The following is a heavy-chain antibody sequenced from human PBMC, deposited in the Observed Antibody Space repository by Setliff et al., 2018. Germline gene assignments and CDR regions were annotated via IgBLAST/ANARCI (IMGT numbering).Heavy chain of an antibody. D-gene: IGHD4-17*01. CDR1: GFSFSDYY. CDR2: IGASRDNT. J-gene: IGHJ5*02. CDR3: ARDPNGDYVGAFDP. Sequence: PGGSLRLSCAASGFSFSDYYMSWVRQAPGKGLEWVSSIGASRDNTYYADSVKGRFTISRDNSRNTLYLQMNSLRVEDTASYYCARDPNGDYVGAFDPWGQGILVTGSS. V-gene: IGHV3-23*01.